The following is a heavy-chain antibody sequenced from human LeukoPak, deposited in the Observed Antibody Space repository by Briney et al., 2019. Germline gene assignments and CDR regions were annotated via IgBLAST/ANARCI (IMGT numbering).Heavy chain of an antibody. CDR3: ARQAARPYDY. J-gene: IGHJ4*02. V-gene: IGHV3-7*03. Sequence: GGSLRLSCVASGFTFGKYWMSWVRQAPGKGLEWVANIKLDGSEKNYVDSVKGRFTISRDNTKNSLYLQMNSLRVEDTAVFYCARQAARPYDYWGQGTLVTVSS. D-gene: IGHD6-6*01. CDR2: IKLDGSEK. CDR1: GFTFGKYW.